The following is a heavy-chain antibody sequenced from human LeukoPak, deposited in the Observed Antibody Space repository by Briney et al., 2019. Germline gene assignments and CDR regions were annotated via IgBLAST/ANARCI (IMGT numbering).Heavy chain of an antibody. CDR3: ARGYCSGGSCFNFDY. CDR1: GYTFTGYY. CDR2: INPNSGGT. D-gene: IGHD2-15*01. V-gene: IGHV1-2*02. Sequence: ASVKVSCKASGYTFTGYYMNWVRQAPGQGREWMGWINPNSGGTNYAQKFQGRVTMTRDTSISTAYMELSRLRSDDTAVYYCARGYCSGGSCFNFDYWGQGTLVTVSS. J-gene: IGHJ4*02.